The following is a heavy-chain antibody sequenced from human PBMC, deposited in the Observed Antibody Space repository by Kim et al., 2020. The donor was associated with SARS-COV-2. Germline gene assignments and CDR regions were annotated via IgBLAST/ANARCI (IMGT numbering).Heavy chain of an antibody. Sequence: SETLSLTCTVSGGSISSGGYYWSWIRQHPGKGLEWIGYIYYSGSTYYNPSLKSRVTISVDTSKNQFSLKLSSVTAADTAEYYCARDHRETIFGVVTLNNWFDPWGQGTLVTVSS. CDR3: ARDHRETIFGVVTLNNWFDP. CDR2: IYYSGST. V-gene: IGHV4-31*03. J-gene: IGHJ5*02. D-gene: IGHD3-3*01. CDR1: GGSISSGGYY.